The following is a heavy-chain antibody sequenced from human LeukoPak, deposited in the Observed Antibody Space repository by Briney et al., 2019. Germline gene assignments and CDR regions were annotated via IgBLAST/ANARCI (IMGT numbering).Heavy chain of an antibody. CDR2: INDSGNT. CDR1: GGSFSGYY. V-gene: IGHV4-34*01. J-gene: IGHJ4*02. CDR3: ARGPLPDTVTTRYFDY. D-gene: IGHD4-17*01. Sequence: PSETLSLTCAVYGGSFSGYYWIWIRQPPGKGLEWIGEINDSGNTKYNPSLKSRVTISVDSSKSQFSLKLRSVTAADTAVYYCARGPLPDTVTTRYFDYWGQGTLVTVSS.